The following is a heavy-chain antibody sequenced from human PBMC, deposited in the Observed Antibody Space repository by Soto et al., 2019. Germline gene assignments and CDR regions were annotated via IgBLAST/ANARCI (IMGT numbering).Heavy chain of an antibody. CDR3: ATDLGVALAPLSTISFQL. V-gene: IGHV1-24*01. Sequence: GASVKVSCKVSGYSLNELCMHWVRQPPGKGLEWIGGFDPEEGKMIYAQNFQGRVTMTEDTSTDTAYMELNSLTSEDTAIYYCATDLGVALAPLSTISFQLWCQGIVVSVSS. D-gene: IGHD3-10*01. J-gene: IGHJ1*01. CDR2: FDPEEGKM. CDR1: GYSLNELC.